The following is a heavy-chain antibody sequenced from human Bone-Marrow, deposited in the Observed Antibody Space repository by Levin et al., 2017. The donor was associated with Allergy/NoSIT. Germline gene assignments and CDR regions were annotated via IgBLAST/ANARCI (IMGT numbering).Heavy chain of an antibody. CDR3: AKDTIFELGNRREGVFDV. V-gene: IGHV3-9*01. J-gene: IGHJ3*01. CDR2: FSWNSGSI. CDR1: GFTFDDYA. Sequence: GGSLRLSCVGSGFTFDDYAMHWVRQAPGKGLEWVSGFSWNSGSIGYADSVKGRFTISRDNAKNSLYLQMNSLRPEDTAFYYCAKDTIFELGNRREGVFDVWGHGTMVMVSS. D-gene: IGHD3-3*01.